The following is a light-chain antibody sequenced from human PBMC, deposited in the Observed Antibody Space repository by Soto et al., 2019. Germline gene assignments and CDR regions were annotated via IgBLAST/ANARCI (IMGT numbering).Light chain of an antibody. CDR2: KVS. Sequence: DVVTTQSPLSLPVTLGQPASISCRSSQSLISSDGNTYLSWFRQRPGQSPRRLTYKVSNRDSGVPDRFSGSGSGTDFTLKVSRVEAEDVGIYYCMQTTHWPYTFGQGTKLEIK. CDR3: MQTTHWPYT. J-gene: IGKJ2*01. V-gene: IGKV2-30*01. CDR1: QSLISSDGNTY.